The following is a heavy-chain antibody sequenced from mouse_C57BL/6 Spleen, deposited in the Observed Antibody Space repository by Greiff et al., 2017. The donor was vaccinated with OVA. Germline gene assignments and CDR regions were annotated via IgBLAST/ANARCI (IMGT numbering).Heavy chain of an antibody. J-gene: IGHJ3*01. D-gene: IGHD2-5*01. CDR2: IHTNSGST. Sequence: QVQLQQPGAELVKPGASVKLSCKASGYTFTSYWMHWVKQRPGQGLEWIGMIHTNSGSTNYNEKFKSKATLTVDKSSSTAYMQLSSLTSEDSAVDYCAREGYYSNSWFAYWGQGTLVTVSA. CDR3: AREGYYSNSWFAY. CDR1: GYTFTSYW. V-gene: IGHV1-64*01.